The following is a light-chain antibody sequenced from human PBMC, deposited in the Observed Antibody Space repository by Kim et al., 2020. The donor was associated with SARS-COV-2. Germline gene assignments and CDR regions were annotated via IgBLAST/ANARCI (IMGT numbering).Light chain of an antibody. CDR1: SSDVGGYNY. V-gene: IGLV2-11*01. CDR3: CSYAGRYTFV. Sequence: QSVLTQPRSVSGSPGQSVTISCTGTSSDVGGYNYVSWYQQYPGKAPKLMIYDVSKRPSGVLDRFSGSKSGNTASLTISGLQAEDEGDYYCCSYAGRYTFVFGGGTQLTVL. CDR2: DVS. J-gene: IGLJ2*01.